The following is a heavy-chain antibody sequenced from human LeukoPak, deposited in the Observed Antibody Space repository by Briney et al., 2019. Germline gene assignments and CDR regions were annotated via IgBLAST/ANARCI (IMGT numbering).Heavy chain of an antibody. J-gene: IGHJ3*02. CDR3: AKDRNYYDSSGAFDI. V-gene: IGHV3-23*01. CDR1: GFTLTTYA. Sequence: GGSLRLSCAASGFTLTTYAMSWVRQAPGKGLEWVSAISGSGGSTYYADSVKGRFTISRDNSKNTLYLQMNSLRAEDTAVYYCAKDRNYYDSSGAFDIWGQGTMVTVSS. D-gene: IGHD3-22*01. CDR2: ISGSGGST.